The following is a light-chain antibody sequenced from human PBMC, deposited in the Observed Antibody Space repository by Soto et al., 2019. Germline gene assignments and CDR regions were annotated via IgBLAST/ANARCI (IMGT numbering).Light chain of an antibody. CDR3: CSYPVSSTPV. J-gene: IGLJ1*01. V-gene: IGLV2-23*02. Sequence: QSVLTQPASVSGSPGQSITISCTGTSSDVGSYNLVSWYQQHPGKAPKLMIYEVSKRPSGVSNRFSGSKSGNTASLTISGLQAEDKADYHCCSYPVSSTPVFGTGTKVTVL. CDR1: SSDVGSYNL. CDR2: EVS.